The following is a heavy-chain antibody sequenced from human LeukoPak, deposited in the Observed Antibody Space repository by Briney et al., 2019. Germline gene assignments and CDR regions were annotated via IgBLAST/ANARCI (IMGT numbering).Heavy chain of an antibody. CDR2: ISYDGSKT. CDR1: RFTFSIYG. Sequence: PGGSLRLSCAASRFTFSIYGMHWVRQAPGKGLEWVAVISYDGSKTYYADSAKGRFTISRDNSKNTLYLQMNSLRAEDTAVYYCAKALGVRGVFDYWGQGTLVTVSS. CDR3: AKALGVRGVFDY. J-gene: IGHJ4*02. V-gene: IGHV3-30*18. D-gene: IGHD3-10*01.